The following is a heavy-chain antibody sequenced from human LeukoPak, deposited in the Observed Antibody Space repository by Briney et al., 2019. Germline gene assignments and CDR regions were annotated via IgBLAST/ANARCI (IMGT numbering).Heavy chain of an antibody. J-gene: IGHJ4*02. CDR3: ARVGATGFDY. D-gene: IGHD5-12*01. Sequence: GGSLRLSCAASGFTFSSYSMNWVRQAPGKGLEWVSSISSSSSYIYYADSAKGRFTISRDNAKNSLYLQMNSLRAEDTAVYYCARVGATGFDYWGQGTLVTVSS. CDR2: ISSSSSYI. V-gene: IGHV3-21*01. CDR1: GFTFSSYS.